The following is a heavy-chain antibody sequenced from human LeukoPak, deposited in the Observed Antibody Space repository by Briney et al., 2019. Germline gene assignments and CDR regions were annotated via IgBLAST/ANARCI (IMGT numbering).Heavy chain of an antibody. CDR3: ARDKGLITMVRGNWFDP. Sequence: ASVKVSCKASGYTFTSYGISWVRQAPGQGLEWMGWISAYNGNTNYAQKLQGRVTMTTDTSTSTAYMELRSLRSDDTAVYYCARDKGLITMVRGNWFDPWGQGTLVTVSS. CDR2: ISAYNGNT. D-gene: IGHD3-10*01. V-gene: IGHV1-18*01. CDR1: GYTFTSYG. J-gene: IGHJ5*02.